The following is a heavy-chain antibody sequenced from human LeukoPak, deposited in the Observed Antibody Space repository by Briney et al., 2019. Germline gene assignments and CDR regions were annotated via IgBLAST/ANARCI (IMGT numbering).Heavy chain of an antibody. Sequence: TSETLSLTCTVSGGFISSYYWSWIRQPPGKGLEWIGYIYYSGSTNYNPSLKSRVTISVDTSKNQFSLKLSSVTAADTAVYYCARHPTKYQLLRNFDYWGQGTLVTVSS. CDR3: ARHPTKYQLLRNFDY. V-gene: IGHV4-59*08. CDR1: GGFISSYY. D-gene: IGHD2-2*01. J-gene: IGHJ4*02. CDR2: IYYSGST.